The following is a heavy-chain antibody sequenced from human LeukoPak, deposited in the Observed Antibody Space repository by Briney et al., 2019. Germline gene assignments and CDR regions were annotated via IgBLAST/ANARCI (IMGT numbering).Heavy chain of an antibody. V-gene: IGHV5-51*01. Sequence: GGSLEISCQGSGYNFTSYWIGWGRQLPGKGLEWMGIIYPGDSDTRYSPSFQGQVTISADKSISTAYLQWSSLKASDTAMYYCARLRLERIRHLDYWGQGTLVTVSS. J-gene: IGHJ4*02. CDR3: ARLRLERIRHLDY. CDR2: IYPGDSDT. CDR1: GYNFTSYW. D-gene: IGHD2-15*01.